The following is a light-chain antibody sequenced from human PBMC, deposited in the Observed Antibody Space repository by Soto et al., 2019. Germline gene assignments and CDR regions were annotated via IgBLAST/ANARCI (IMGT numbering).Light chain of an antibody. CDR3: QHYGSLVLT. J-gene: IGKJ4*01. CDR2: GAS. CDR1: QSVSRTY. Sequence: EIVLTQSTGTLSLSPGERATLSCRASQSVSRTYLAWYQQKPGQAPRLLIYGASSRATGIPDRFSGSGSGTDFTLTISRLEPEDFAVYYCQHYGSLVLTFGGGTKVEIK. V-gene: IGKV3-20*01.